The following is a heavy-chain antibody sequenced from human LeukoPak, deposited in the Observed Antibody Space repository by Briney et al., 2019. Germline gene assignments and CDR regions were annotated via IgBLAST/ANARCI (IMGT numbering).Heavy chain of an antibody. CDR1: GGSISSGDYY. CDR3: ARGSSSWYYFDY. V-gene: IGHV4-30-4*01. J-gene: IGHJ4*02. Sequence: SQTLSLTCTVSGGSISSGDYYWGWIRQPPGKGLEWIGDIYYSGSTYYNPSLKSRVTISVDTSKNQFSLKLSSVTAADTAVYYCARGSSSWYYFDYWGQGTLVTVSS. D-gene: IGHD6-13*01. CDR2: IYYSGST.